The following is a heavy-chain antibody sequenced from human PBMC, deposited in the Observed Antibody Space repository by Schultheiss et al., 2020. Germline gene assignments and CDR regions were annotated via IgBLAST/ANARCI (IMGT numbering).Heavy chain of an antibody. CDR2: ISGSGGST. Sequence: ETLSLTCTVSGGSISSSSYYWGWIRQPPGKGLEWVSAISGSGGSTYYADSVKGRFTISRDNSKNTLFLQMNSLRAEDTAVYYCGVGARVYWGQGTLVTVSS. D-gene: IGHD1-26*01. CDR1: GGSISSSSYY. J-gene: IGHJ4*02. CDR3: GVGARVY. V-gene: IGHV3-23*01.